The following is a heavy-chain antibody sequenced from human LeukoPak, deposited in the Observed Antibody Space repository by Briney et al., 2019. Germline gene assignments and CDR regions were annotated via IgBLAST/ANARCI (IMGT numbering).Heavy chain of an antibody. J-gene: IGHJ5*02. Sequence: PGGSLRLSCAASGFTFSSYSMNWVRQAPGKGLEWVSSISSSSSYIYYADSVKGRFTISRDNAKNSLYLQMNSLRAEDTAVYYCARDSLAAAGTNGGNWFDPWGQGTLVTVSS. D-gene: IGHD6-13*01. CDR3: ARDSLAAAGTNGGNWFDP. V-gene: IGHV3-21*01. CDR1: GFTFSSYS. CDR2: ISSSSSYI.